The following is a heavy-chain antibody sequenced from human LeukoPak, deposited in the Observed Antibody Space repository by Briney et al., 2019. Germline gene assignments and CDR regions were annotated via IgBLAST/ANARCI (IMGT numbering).Heavy chain of an antibody. Sequence: ASVKVSCKASGYTFTSYGISWVRQAPGQGLEWMGWISAYNGNTNYAQKLQGRVTITRNTSISTAYMELSSLRSEDTAVYYCARARGNDGYMDVWGKGTTVTVSS. CDR1: GYTFTSYG. V-gene: IGHV1-18*01. J-gene: IGHJ6*03. CDR2: ISAYNGNT. CDR3: ARARGNDGYMDV.